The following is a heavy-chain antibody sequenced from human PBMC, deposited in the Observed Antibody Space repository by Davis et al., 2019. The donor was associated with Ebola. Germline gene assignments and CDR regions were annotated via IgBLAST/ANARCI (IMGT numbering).Heavy chain of an antibody. CDR2: IYYSGST. J-gene: IGHJ6*02. CDR1: GGSISSYY. V-gene: IGHV4-59*12. Sequence: SETLSLTCTVSGGSISSYYWSWIRQPPGKGLEWIGYIYYSGSTNYNPSLKSRVTISGDTSKNQFSLKLSSVTAADTAVYYCARAEYYGMDVWGQGTTVTVSS. CDR3: ARAEYYGMDV.